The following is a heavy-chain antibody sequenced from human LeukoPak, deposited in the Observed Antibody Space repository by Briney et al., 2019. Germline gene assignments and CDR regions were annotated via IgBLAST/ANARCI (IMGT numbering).Heavy chain of an antibody. V-gene: IGHV1-18*01. J-gene: IGHJ5*02. CDR3: ARRLYWFDP. CDR2: ISVNNGNT. CDR1: NYTFTSYG. Sequence: GASVKVSCKASNYTFTSYGISWVRQAPEQGLEWMGWISVNNGNTKYAQKFQGRVTMTTDISTTTAYMELRSLRSDDTAIYYCARRLYWFDPWGQGTLVTVSS.